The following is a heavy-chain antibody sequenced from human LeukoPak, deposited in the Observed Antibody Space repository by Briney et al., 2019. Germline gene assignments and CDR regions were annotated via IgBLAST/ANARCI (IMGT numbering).Heavy chain of an antibody. CDR1: GYTFTSYG. Sequence: GASVKVSCKASGYTFTSYGISWVRQAPGQGLEWMGWISAYNGNTSYAQKLQGRVTMTRDTSTSTVYMELSSLRSEDTAVYYCAREGVSAHTIDYWGQGTLVTVSS. CDR3: AREGVSAHTIDY. V-gene: IGHV1-18*01. D-gene: IGHD2-2*01. CDR2: ISAYNGNT. J-gene: IGHJ4*02.